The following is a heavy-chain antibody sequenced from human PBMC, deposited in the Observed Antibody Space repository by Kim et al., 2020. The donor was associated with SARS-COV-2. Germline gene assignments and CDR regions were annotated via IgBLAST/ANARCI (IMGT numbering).Heavy chain of an antibody. Sequence: YNPSLKSRVTISVDTSKNQFSLKLSSVTAADTAVYYCARKSYYGSGSYLGWGQGTLVTVSS. V-gene: IGHV4-59*01. CDR3: ARKSYYGSGSYLG. D-gene: IGHD3-10*01. J-gene: IGHJ4*02.